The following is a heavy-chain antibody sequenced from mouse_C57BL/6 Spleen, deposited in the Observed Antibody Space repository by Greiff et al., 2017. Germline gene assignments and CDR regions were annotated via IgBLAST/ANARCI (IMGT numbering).Heavy chain of an antibody. D-gene: IGHD2-5*01. Sequence: QVQLQQPGAELVRPGSSVKLSCKASGYTFTSYWMHWVKQRPIQGLEWIGNIDPSDSETHYNQKFKDKATLTVDKSSSTAYMQLSSLTSKDSAVYYCARDWSNYDAMDYWGQGTSVTVSS. J-gene: IGHJ4*01. CDR1: GYTFTSYW. V-gene: IGHV1-52*01. CDR2: IDPSDSET. CDR3: ARDWSNYDAMDY.